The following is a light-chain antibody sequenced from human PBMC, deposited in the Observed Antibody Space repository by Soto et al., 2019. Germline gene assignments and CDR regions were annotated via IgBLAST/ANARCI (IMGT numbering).Light chain of an antibody. CDR3: QQRSKWPYT. V-gene: IGKV3-11*01. J-gene: IGKJ2*01. CDR1: QSITSY. Sequence: EIVLTQSPATLSLSPGERATLSCRASQSITSYLAWYQQKPGQAPRLLIYDASNRATGIPARFSGSVSGTDFTLTISSLEPEDFVVYYCQQRSKWPYTFGQGTKLEIK. CDR2: DAS.